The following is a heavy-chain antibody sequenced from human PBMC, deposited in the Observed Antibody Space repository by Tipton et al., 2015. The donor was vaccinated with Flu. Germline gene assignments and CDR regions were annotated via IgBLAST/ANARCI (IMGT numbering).Heavy chain of an antibody. CDR3: AREFLFFGELSTGYYFDS. CDR1: GGSVSSGRYY. D-gene: IGHD3-16*01. J-gene: IGHJ4*02. CDR2: FYTTGST. Sequence: TLSLTCTVSGGSVSSGRYYWSWIRQPAGRGLEWIGRFYTTGSTNYNPSLESRVTISVDPSKNQFSLSLSSVTAADTAVYYCAREFLFFGELSTGYYFDSWGQGTLVSVSS. V-gene: IGHV4-61*02.